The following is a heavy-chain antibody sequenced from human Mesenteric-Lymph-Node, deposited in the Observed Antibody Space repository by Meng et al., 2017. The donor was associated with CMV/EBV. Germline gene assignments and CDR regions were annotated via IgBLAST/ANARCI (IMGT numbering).Heavy chain of an antibody. J-gene: IGHJ4*02. CDR3: ARGDPTVTTDY. V-gene: IGHV3-21*01. CDR2: ISSSSSYI. CDR1: GFAFSSYW. D-gene: IGHD4-17*01. Sequence: GGSLRLSCAASGFAFSSYWMAWVRQAPGKGLEWVSSISSSSSYIYYADSVKGRFTISRDNAKNSLYLQMNSLRAEDTAVYYCARGDPTVTTDYWGQGTLVTVSS.